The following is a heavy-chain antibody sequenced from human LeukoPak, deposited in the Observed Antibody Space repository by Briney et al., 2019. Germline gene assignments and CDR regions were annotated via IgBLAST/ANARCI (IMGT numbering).Heavy chain of an antibody. CDR1: GYTLTELS. D-gene: IGHD3-9*01. V-gene: IGHV1-24*01. Sequence: ASVTVSFKVSGYTLTELSMHWVRQAPGKGLEWMGGFDPEDGETIYAQKFQGRVTMTQDTSTDTAYMELSSLRSEDTAVYYCATMPRDYDILTGYYPNWFGPLGQGALVTVSS. CDR3: ATMPRDYDILTGYYPNWFGP. CDR2: FDPEDGET. J-gene: IGHJ5*02.